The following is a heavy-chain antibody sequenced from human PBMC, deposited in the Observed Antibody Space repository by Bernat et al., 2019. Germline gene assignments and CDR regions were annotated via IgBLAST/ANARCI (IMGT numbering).Heavy chain of an antibody. V-gene: IGHV1-69*02. CDR2: IIPILGIA. Sequence: QVQLVQSGAEVKKPGSSVKVSCKASGGTFSSYTISWVRQAPGQGLEWMGRIIPILGIANYAQKFQGRVTITAAKSTSTVYMELSSLRSEDTAVYYCARDIPLGSGLQADAFDIWGQGTMVTVSS. J-gene: IGHJ3*02. CDR3: ARDIPLGSGLQADAFDI. CDR1: GGTFSSYT. D-gene: IGHD3-3*01.